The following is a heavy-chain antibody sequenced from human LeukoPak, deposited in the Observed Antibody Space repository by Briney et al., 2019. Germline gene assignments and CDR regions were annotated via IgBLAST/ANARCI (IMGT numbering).Heavy chain of an antibody. CDR1: GGTFSSYA. CDR2: ISAYNGNT. Sequence: ASVKVSCKASGGTFSSYAISWVRQAPGQGLEWMGWISAYNGNTNYAQKLQGRVTMTTDTFTSTAYMELRSLRSDDTAVYYCARGDYGDYVCAFDIWGQGTMVTVSS. CDR3: ARGDYGDYVCAFDI. D-gene: IGHD4-17*01. V-gene: IGHV1-18*01. J-gene: IGHJ3*02.